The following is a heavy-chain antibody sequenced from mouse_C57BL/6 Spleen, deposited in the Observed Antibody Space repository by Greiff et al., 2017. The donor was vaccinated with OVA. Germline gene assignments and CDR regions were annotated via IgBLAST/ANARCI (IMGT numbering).Heavy chain of an antibody. V-gene: IGHV5-4*03. Sequence: EVKLVESGGGLVKPGGSLKLSCAASGFTFSSYAMSWVRQTPEKRLEWVATISDGGSYTYYPDNVKGRFTISRDNAKNNLYLQMSHLKSEDTAMYYCARGGRITTVVARGYWYFDVWGTGTTVTVSS. J-gene: IGHJ1*03. CDR2: ISDGGSYT. CDR1: GFTFSSYA. D-gene: IGHD1-1*01. CDR3: ARGGRITTVVARGYWYFDV.